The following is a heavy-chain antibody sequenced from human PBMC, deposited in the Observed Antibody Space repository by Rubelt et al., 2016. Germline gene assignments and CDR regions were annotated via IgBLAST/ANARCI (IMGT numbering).Heavy chain of an antibody. CDR2: IYFSGST. D-gene: IGHD6-25*01. CDR3: ARGDSSSGDFDY. Sequence: QLQLQESGPGLVKPSETLSLTCTVSGGSISSSSYYWGWIRQPPGKGLEWIGSIYFSGSTNYNPSLKSRVTISVDKSKNQFSLKLSSVTAADTAVYYCARGDSSSGDFDYWGQGTLVTVSS. CDR1: GGSISSSSYY. J-gene: IGHJ4*02. V-gene: IGHV4-39*07.